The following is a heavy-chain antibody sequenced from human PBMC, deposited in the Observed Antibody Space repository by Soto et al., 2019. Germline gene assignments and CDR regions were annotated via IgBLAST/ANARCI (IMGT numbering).Heavy chain of an antibody. CDR3: ARGGARTVDFNWYFDL. J-gene: IGHJ2*01. V-gene: IGHV3-30-3*01. CDR2: ISFDGSNK. Sequence: GGSLRLSCAASGFTFSNYTVHWVRQAPGKGLEWVAVISFDGSNKYYPDSVKGRFTISRDNSKNTLYLRMNSLKTEDTAVYYCARGGARTVDFNWYFDLWGRGTLVTAPQ. CDR1: GFTFSNYT. D-gene: IGHD3-3*01.